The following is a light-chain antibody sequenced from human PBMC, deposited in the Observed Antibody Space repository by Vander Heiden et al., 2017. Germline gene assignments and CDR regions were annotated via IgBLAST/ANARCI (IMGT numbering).Light chain of an antibody. V-gene: IGKV3-15*01. CDR2: GAS. CDR3: QQYNDWPLT. Sequence: EVVMTQSPATLSMSPGERATLPCRASQSVSSNLAWYQQKPGQAPRLLFYGASTRATGIPARFSGSGSATEFTLTITSLQSEDFAVYYCQQYNDWPLTFGGGTKVEIK. J-gene: IGKJ4*01. CDR1: QSVSSN.